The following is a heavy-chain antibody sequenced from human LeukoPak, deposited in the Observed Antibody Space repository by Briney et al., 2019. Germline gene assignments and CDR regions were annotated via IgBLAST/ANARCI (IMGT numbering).Heavy chain of an antibody. V-gene: IGHV1-24*01. D-gene: IGHD3-10*01. CDR2: FDPEDGET. J-gene: IGHJ4*02. CDR3: ATDHRVRGAAEFDY. CDR1: GYTLTELS. Sequence: GASVKVSCKVSGYTLTELSMHWVRHAPGKGLEWMGGFDPEDGETIYAQKFQGRVTMTEDTSTDTAYMELSSLRSEDTAVYYCATDHRVRGAAEFDYWGQGTLVTVSS.